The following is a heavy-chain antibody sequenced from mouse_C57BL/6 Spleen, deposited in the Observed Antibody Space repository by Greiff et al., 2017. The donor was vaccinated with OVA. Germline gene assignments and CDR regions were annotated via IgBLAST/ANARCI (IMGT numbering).Heavy chain of an antibody. CDR2: INPNNGGT. D-gene: IGHD2-5*01. CDR1: GYTFTDYN. Sequence: EVQLQQSGPELVKPGASVKIPCKASGYTFTDYNMDWVKQSHGKSLEWIGDINPNNGGTIYNQKFKGKATLTVDKSSSTAYMELRSLTSEDTAVYYCARCPLYYSNYDAMDYWGQGTSVTVSS. CDR3: ARCPLYYSNYDAMDY. V-gene: IGHV1-18*01. J-gene: IGHJ4*01.